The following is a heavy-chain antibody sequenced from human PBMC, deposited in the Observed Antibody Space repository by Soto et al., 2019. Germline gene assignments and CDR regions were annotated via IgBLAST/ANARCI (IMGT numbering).Heavy chain of an antibody. CDR2: IYTSGST. V-gene: IGHV4-4*07. CDR3: ARERREKIHDGYDIDY. J-gene: IGHJ4*02. CDR1: GGSISNYY. Sequence: SETLSLTCTVSGGSISNYYWSWIRQPAGKGLEWIGRIYTSGSTDYNPSLKSRVTISIDTSKNQFSLKVTSMTAADTAVYYCARERREKIHDGYDIDYWGQGTLVTVS. D-gene: IGHD5-12*01.